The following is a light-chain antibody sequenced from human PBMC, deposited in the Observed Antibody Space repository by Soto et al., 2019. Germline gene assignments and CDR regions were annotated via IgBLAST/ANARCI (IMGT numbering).Light chain of an antibody. CDR1: QSVSSY. CDR3: QQRSNWPPLFT. J-gene: IGKJ3*01. V-gene: IGKV3-11*01. CDR2: GAS. Sequence: ELVLTQSPATLSLSPGERATLSCRASQSVSSYLAWYQQKPGQAPRLLIYGASSRATGIPGRFSGSGSGTDFTLTISRLEPEDFAVYYCQQRSNWPPLFTFGPGTKVDIK.